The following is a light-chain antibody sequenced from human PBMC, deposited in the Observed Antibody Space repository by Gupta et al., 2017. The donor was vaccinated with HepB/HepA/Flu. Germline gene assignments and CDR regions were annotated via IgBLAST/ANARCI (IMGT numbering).Light chain of an antibody. J-gene: IGKJ2*02. CDR1: QSVLRTSDFKNY. CDR3: QQFYSSPRT. V-gene: IGKV4-1*01. Sequence: DIVMTQSPDSLAVSLGERANISCKSSQSVLRTSDFKNYLAWYQQKPGQPPKQLLYWASTRQTGVPDRFSGSGSETDFTLTISSVQAVDVAVYYCQQFYSSPRTFGQGTKLEIK. CDR2: WAS.